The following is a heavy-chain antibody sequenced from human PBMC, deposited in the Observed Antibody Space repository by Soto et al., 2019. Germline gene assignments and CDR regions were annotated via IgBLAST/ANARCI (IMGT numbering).Heavy chain of an antibody. CDR1: GGSISSYY. D-gene: IGHD6-19*01. J-gene: IGHJ4*02. CDR3: AKSGGYSSGWYYFDY. Sequence: SETLSLTCTVSGGSISSYYWSWIRKPAGKGLEWIGRIYISGSTNYNPSLKSRVTMSVDTSKKQFSLKLSSVTAADTAVYYCAKSGGYSSGWYYFDYWGQGTLVTVYS. V-gene: IGHV4-4*07. CDR2: IYISGST.